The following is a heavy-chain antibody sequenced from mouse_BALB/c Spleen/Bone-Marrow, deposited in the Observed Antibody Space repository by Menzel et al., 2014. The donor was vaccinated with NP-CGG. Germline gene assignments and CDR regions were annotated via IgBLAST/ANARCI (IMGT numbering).Heavy chain of an antibody. Sequence: VHLQQSGGGLVQPGGSLKLSCAASGFDFSGFWMGWVRQAPGKGLEWIGEINPDSSTINYTPSLKDRFIISRDNAKNTLYLQMGKVRSDDTALYYCARLGYYGGFAYWGQGTLVTVSA. V-gene: IGHV4-1*02. J-gene: IGHJ3*01. D-gene: IGHD2-3*01. CDR1: GFDFSGFW. CDR2: INPDSSTI. CDR3: ARLGYYGGFAY.